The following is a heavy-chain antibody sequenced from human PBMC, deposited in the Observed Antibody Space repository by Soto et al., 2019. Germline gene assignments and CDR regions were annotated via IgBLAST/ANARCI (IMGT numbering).Heavy chain of an antibody. D-gene: IGHD2-15*01. CDR3: ARSKDREQIGCNYYYTLAV. V-gene: IGHV1-69*12. Sequence: QVQLVQSGAEVIKPGSSVKVSCKASGDTFDTFAISWVRQAPGQGLEWMGGILPLFRTPRYGQKFQGRVTLTADESTATAYMELSRLRSEDTAVYYCARSKDREQIGCNYYYTLAVWGPGTTVTVSS. CDR2: ILPLFRTP. J-gene: IGHJ6*03. CDR1: GDTFDTFA.